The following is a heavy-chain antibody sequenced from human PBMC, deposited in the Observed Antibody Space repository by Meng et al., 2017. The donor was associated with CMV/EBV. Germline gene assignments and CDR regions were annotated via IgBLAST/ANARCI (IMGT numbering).Heavy chain of an antibody. CDR1: GYTFTSYG. V-gene: IGHV1-18*01. CDR2: ISVYNGNT. Sequence: ASVKVSCKASGYTFTSYGISWVRQAPGQGLEGMGWISVYNGNTNYAQKFQGRVTMNTDTSTRTAYMELRSLRSDETAVYYCSRVGARSSSSRGYFDYWGQGTLVTVSS. D-gene: IGHD6-13*01. J-gene: IGHJ4*02. CDR3: SRVGARSSSSRGYFDY.